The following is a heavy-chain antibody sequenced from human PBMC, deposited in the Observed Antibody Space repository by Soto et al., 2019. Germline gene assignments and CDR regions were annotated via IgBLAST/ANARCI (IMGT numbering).Heavy chain of an antibody. CDR2: TSGSGGST. J-gene: IGHJ6*02. Sequence: GGSLRLSCAASGFTFNNYAMTWVRQAPGKGLEGVSATSGSGGSTYYADSVKGRFTISRDNSKNTLYLQMNSLRAEDTAVYYCARVTRILYYYYGMDVWGQGTTVTVSS. V-gene: IGHV3-23*01. D-gene: IGHD2-2*01. CDR3: ARVTRILYYYYGMDV. CDR1: GFTFNNYA.